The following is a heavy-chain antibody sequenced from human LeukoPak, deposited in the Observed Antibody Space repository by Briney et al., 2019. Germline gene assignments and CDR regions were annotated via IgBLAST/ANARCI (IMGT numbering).Heavy chain of an antibody. Sequence: PSETLSLTCTVSGGSISSGGYYWSWIRQHPGKGLEWIGYIYYSGSTYYNPSLKSRVTISVDTSKNQFSLKLSSVTAADTAVYYCARVSTRDVVVPAAPWRQQLGLYYFDYWGQGTLVTVSS. V-gene: IGHV4-31*03. CDR1: GGSISSGGYY. CDR3: ARVSTRDVVVPAAPWRQQLGLYYFDY. CDR2: IYYSGST. D-gene: IGHD2-2*01. J-gene: IGHJ4*02.